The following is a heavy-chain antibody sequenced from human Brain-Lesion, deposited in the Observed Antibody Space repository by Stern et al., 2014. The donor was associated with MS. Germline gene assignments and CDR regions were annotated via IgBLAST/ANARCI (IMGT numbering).Heavy chain of an antibody. Sequence: QVQLVESGPGLVKPSQTLSLSCTVSGGSISSGGYYWSWIRQPAGQGLEWIGRIFNRGSPSYTPSRKSRITISIDTSKNQFSRRLNSMTAADTAVYYCARGRVVPGFQYYATDVWGQGTTVIVSS. CDR2: IFNRGSP. J-gene: IGHJ6*02. V-gene: IGHV4-61*02. D-gene: IGHD2-2*01. CDR1: GGSISSGGYY. CDR3: ARGRVVPGFQYYATDV.